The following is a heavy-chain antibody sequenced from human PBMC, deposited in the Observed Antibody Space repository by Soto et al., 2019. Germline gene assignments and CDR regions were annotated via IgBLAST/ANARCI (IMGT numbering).Heavy chain of an antibody. V-gene: IGHV4-59*08. J-gene: IGHJ4*02. CDR2: IYYSGST. CDR3: ARHVSDYIWGSYRYPSPFDY. CDR1: GGSISSYF. Sequence: SETLSLTCTVSGGSISSYFWSWIWQPPGKGLEWIGYIYYSGSTNYNPSLKSRVTISVDTSKNQFSLKLSSVTAADTAVYYCARHVSDYIWGSYRYPSPFDYSGQGTLVTVSS. D-gene: IGHD3-16*02.